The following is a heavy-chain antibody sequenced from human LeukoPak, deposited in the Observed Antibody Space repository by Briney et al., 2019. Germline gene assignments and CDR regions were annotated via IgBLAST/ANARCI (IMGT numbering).Heavy chain of an antibody. CDR3: AKDPTVTGAFDI. Sequence: GGSLRLSYAASGFTFSSYAMGWVRQAPGKGLEWVSAISGSGGSTYYADSVKGRFTISRDNSKNTLYLQMNSLRAEDTAVYYCAKDPTVTGAFDIWGQGTMVTVSS. V-gene: IGHV3-23*01. CDR2: ISGSGGST. D-gene: IGHD4-17*01. CDR1: GFTFSSYA. J-gene: IGHJ3*02.